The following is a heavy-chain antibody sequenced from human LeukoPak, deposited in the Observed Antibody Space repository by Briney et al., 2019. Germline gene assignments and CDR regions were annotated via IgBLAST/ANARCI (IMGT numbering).Heavy chain of an antibody. V-gene: IGHV1-69*01. CDR3: ARHPPGAAGTLQYYFDY. D-gene: IGHD6-13*01. J-gene: IGHJ4*02. CDR1: GGTFSSYA. Sequence: SVKVSCMASGGTFSSYAISWVRQAPGQGLEWMGGIIPIFGTANYAQKFQGRVTITADESTSTAYMELSSLRSEDTAVYYCARHPPGAAGTLQYYFDYWGQGTLVTVSS. CDR2: IIPIFGTA.